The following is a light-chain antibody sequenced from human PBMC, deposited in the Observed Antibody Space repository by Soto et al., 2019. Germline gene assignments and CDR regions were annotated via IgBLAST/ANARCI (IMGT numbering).Light chain of an antibody. V-gene: IGLV1-36*01. Sequence: QLVLTQPPSVSGAPRQRVTISCSGSSSNIGNNAVNWYQHFPGEAPRLLIYYNGLLSTGVSDRFSGSKSGTSASLAISGLRPEDEADYYCAVWDDNLNGPLFGGGTKVTVL. CDR2: YNG. CDR3: AVWDDNLNGPL. CDR1: SSNIGNNA. J-gene: IGLJ3*02.